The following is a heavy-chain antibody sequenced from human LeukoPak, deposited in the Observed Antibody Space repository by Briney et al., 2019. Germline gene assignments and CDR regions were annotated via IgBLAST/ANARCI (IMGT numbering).Heavy chain of an antibody. CDR1: GFTFSTYS. D-gene: IGHD1-26*01. V-gene: IGHV3-48*01. CDR2: IRSRDRTI. CDR3: AKGGVGTTLFDY. J-gene: IGHJ4*02. Sequence: GGSLRLSCAASGFTFSTYSINWVRQAPGKGLEWVSYIRSRDRTIYYADSVKGRFTISRDNSKNTLYLQMNSLRAEDTAVYYCAKGGVGTTLFDYWGQGTLVTVSS.